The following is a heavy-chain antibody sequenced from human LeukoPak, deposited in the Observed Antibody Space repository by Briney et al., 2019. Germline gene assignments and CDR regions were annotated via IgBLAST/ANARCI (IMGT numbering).Heavy chain of an antibody. V-gene: IGHV5-51*01. CDR3: ARPYGSGKANYAFDI. D-gene: IGHD3-10*01. CDR1: GYSFTSYW. Sequence: GESLNISCKGSGYSFTSYWIGWVRQMPGKRQEWMGIFYPGDSDTSYSQSFQGQVTISADKSISTAYLQWSSLTASDTAMYYSARPYGSGKANYAFDIWGQGTMVTVSS. J-gene: IGHJ3*02. CDR2: FYPGDSDT.